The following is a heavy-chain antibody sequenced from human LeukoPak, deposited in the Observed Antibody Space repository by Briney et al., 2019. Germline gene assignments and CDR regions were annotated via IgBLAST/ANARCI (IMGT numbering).Heavy chain of an antibody. CDR3: ARCRDSVSYNLLGY. Sequence: PGGSLTLSCAASGFTFSTYGMHWVRQAPGKGLEWVAVICSDGSNKYYPDSVKGRFILSRDKYNHTLYLHMNSLRAEDTAVYYCARCRDSVSYNLLGYWGQGSLVTVSS. D-gene: IGHD1-26*01. V-gene: IGHV3-33*08. J-gene: IGHJ1*01. CDR1: GFTFSTYG. CDR2: ICSDGSNK.